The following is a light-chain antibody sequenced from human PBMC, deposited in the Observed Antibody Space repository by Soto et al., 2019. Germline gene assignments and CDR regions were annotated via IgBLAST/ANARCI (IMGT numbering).Light chain of an antibody. V-gene: IGKV3-20*01. CDR1: QRVPRSS. CDR3: QQYGSAIT. J-gene: IGKJ5*01. CDR2: GRS. Sequence: IVLPQSAGHLCLSPGDRAPLSCRASQRVPRSSLAGYQQKPGRAPRLLICGRSSRATGIPDRFSGSWAGTDFTLTISRLEPEDFAGFYCQQYGSAITFGQGTRLEI.